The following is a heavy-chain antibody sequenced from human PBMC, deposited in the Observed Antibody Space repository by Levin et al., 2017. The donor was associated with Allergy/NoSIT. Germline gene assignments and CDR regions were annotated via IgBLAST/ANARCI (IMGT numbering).Heavy chain of an antibody. J-gene: IGHJ6*04. Sequence: GGSLRLSCAASGFTFDDYGMSWVRQAPGKGLEWVSGINWNGGSTGYADSVKGRFTISRDNAKNSLYMQMNSLRAEDTALYHCARDGWPDYYYGMDVWGKGTTVTVSS. V-gene: IGHV3-20*01. CDR2: INWNGGST. D-gene: IGHD2-15*01. CDR3: ARDGWPDYYYGMDV. CDR1: GFTFDDYG.